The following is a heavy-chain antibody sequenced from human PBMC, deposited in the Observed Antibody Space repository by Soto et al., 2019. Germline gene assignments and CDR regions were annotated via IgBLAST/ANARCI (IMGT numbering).Heavy chain of an antibody. D-gene: IGHD4-17*01. J-gene: IGHJ4*02. Sequence: QVLLVQSGAEVKKPGASVTVSCKVSGYTLTELSMHWVRQAPGKGLEWMGGFDPEDGETSYAQKFQGRVTMTEDTSADTAYMELSSLRSEDTAVYFCATDLATVIRRGDYWGQGTLSPSPQ. V-gene: IGHV1-24*01. CDR3: ATDLATVIRRGDY. CDR2: FDPEDGET. CDR1: GYTLTELS.